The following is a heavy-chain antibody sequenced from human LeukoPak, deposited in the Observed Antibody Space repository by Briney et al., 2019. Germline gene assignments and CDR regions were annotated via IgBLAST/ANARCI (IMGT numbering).Heavy chain of an antibody. CDR3: ANGGGAYDVIDY. CDR1: GFTFSSYE. D-gene: IGHD3-16*01. J-gene: IGHJ4*02. V-gene: IGHV3-48*03. CDR2: ISSSGSTI. Sequence: GGSLRLSCAASGFTFSSYEMNWVRQAPGKGLEWVSYISSSGSTIYYADSVKGRFTISRDNSKNTLYLQMNSLRSEDTGVYYCANGGGAYDVIDYWGQGTLVTVSS.